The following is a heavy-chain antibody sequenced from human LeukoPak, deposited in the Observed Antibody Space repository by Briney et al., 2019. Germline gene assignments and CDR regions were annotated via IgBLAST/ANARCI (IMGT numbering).Heavy chain of an antibody. Sequence: PSETLSLTCAVYGGSFSGYYWSWIRQPPGKGLEWIGEINHSGSTNYNPSLKSRVTISVDTSENQFSLKLSSVTAADTAVYYCASAKRYCSSTSCSYYYYYYYGMDVWGQGTTVTVSS. CDR2: INHSGST. CDR3: ASAKRYCSSTSCSYYYYYYYGMDV. D-gene: IGHD2-2*01. CDR1: GGSFSGYY. V-gene: IGHV4-34*01. J-gene: IGHJ6*02.